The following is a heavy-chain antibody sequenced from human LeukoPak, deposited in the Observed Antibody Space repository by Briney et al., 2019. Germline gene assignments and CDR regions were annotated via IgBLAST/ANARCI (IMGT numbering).Heavy chain of an antibody. CDR3: ARDLSITMIRGVTFDY. D-gene: IGHD3-10*01. V-gene: IGHV4-39*07. CDR2: IYYSGST. J-gene: IGHJ4*02. Sequence: SETLSLTCTVSGGSISSSSYYWGWIRQPPGKGLEWIGSIYYSGSTYYNPSLTSRVTISIDTSKNQFSLKLSSVTAADTAVYYCARDLSITMIRGVTFDYWGQGALVTVSS. CDR1: GGSISSSSYY.